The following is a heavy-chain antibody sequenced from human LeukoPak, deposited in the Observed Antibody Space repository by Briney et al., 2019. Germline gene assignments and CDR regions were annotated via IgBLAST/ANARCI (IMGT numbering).Heavy chain of an antibody. CDR1: GDSISTFF. CDR3: ARENYDVLTGYYKGFDS. D-gene: IGHD3-9*01. V-gene: IGHV4-59*01. CDR2: IYYSGTT. Sequence: SETLSLTCTVSGDSISTFFWSWIRQPPGKGLEWIGYIYYSGTTNHNPSLKSRVSISVDTSKNHFSLSLSSVTAADTAVYYCARENYDVLTGYYKGFDSWGPGTLVTVSS. J-gene: IGHJ4*02.